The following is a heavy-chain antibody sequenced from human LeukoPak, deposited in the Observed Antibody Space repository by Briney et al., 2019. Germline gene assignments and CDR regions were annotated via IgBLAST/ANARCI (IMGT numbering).Heavy chain of an antibody. D-gene: IGHD5-18*01. CDR2: INPNGGRT. CDR3: ARESPQRSGYSYPH. CDR1: ENTFTNYY. J-gene: IGHJ4*02. V-gene: IGHV1-46*01. Sequence: VSVKVSCKASENTFTNYYMHWVRQAPGQGLEWLGLINPNGGRTSYAQNFQGRVTMTRDTSTTTVYLELSSLRSEDTAVYYCARESPQRSGYSYPHWGQGTLVTVSS.